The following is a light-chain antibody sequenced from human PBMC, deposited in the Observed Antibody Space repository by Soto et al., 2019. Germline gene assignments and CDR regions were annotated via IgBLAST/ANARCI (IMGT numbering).Light chain of an antibody. CDR1: SSDVGAYNY. CDR2: DVG. CDR3: TTFTPNGAPTL. J-gene: IGLJ7*01. Sequence: QSVLTQPASVSGCPGQSITISCTGTSSDVGAYNYVSWYQHHPGKAPKLMLYDVGNGPSGVAILFSVSMSVITASLTISGLQSEDVVVHHPTTFTPNGAPTLVGG. V-gene: IGLV2-14*03.